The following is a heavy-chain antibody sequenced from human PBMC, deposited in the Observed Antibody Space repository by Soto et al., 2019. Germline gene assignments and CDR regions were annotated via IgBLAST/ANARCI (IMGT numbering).Heavy chain of an antibody. V-gene: IGHV1-69*12. CDR2: IIPIFGTP. J-gene: IGHJ6*02. CDR1: GGTFSSYA. D-gene: IGHD2-2*01. CDR3: ARHVPAAGYYYGMDV. Sequence: QVQLVQSGAEVTRPGSSVKVSCKASGGTFSSYAISWVRQAPGQGLEWMGGIIPIFGTPNYAQKFQGRVTITGDESTSTAYMELSILRSEDTAVYYCARHVPAAGYYYGMDVWGQGTTVTVSS.